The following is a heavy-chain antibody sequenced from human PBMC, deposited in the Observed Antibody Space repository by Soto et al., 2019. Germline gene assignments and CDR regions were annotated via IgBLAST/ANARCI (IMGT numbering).Heavy chain of an antibody. Sequence: SETLSLTCTVSGGSISSYYWSWIRQPPGKGLEWIGYIYYSGSTNYNPSLKSRVTISVDTSKNQFSLKLSSVTAADTAVYYCARVYDGDYETCYFDYWGQGALVTVSS. CDR2: IYYSGST. CDR3: ARVYDGDYETCYFDY. CDR1: GGSISSYY. V-gene: IGHV4-59*01. J-gene: IGHJ4*02. D-gene: IGHD4-17*01.